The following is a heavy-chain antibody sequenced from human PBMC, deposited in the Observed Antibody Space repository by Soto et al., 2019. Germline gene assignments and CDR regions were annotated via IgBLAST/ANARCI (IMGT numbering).Heavy chain of an antibody. J-gene: IGHJ6*03. CDR2: IIPILGIA. Sequence: GASVKVSCKASGGTFSSYTISWVRQAPGQGLEWMGRIIPILGIANYAQKFQGRVTITADKSTSTAYMELSSLRSEDTAVYYCAREVEDIVVVVAATRDYYYYMDVWGKGTTVTVSS. CDR1: GGTFSSYT. CDR3: AREVEDIVVVVAATRDYYYYMDV. D-gene: IGHD2-15*01. V-gene: IGHV1-69*04.